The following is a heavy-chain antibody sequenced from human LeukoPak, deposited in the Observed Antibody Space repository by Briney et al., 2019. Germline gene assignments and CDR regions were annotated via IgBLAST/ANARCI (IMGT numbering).Heavy chain of an antibody. CDR1: GGTFSSYA. Sequence: ASVKVSCKASGGTFSSYAISWVRQAPGQGLEWMGGIIPIFGTANYAQKFQGRVTITADESTRTAYMELSSLRSEDTAVYYCARDPIAVAGTRGEYYYYGMDVWGKGTTVTVSS. V-gene: IGHV1-69*13. J-gene: IGHJ6*04. D-gene: IGHD6-19*01. CDR2: IIPIFGTA. CDR3: ARDPIAVAGTRGEYYYYGMDV.